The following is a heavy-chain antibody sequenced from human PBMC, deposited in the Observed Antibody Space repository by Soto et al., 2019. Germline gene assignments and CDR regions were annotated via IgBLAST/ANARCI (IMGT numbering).Heavy chain of an antibody. J-gene: IGHJ1*01. D-gene: IGHD3-3*01. Sequence: ASVKVSCKASGGTFSSYAISWVRQAPGQGLEWMGGIIPIFGTANYAQKFQGRVTITADESTSTAYMELSSLRSEDTAVYYCARSAVQFLEWLSDYFAEYFQHWGQGTLVTVSS. V-gene: IGHV1-69*13. CDR1: GGTFSSYA. CDR2: IIPIFGTA. CDR3: ARSAVQFLEWLSDYFAEYFQH.